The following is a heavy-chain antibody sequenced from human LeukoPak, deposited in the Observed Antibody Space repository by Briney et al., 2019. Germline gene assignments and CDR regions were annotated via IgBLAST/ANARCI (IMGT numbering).Heavy chain of an antibody. CDR1: GYTFTGYY. CDR2: INPNSGGT. Sequence: ASVKVSCKASGYTFTGYYMHWVRQAPGQGLEWMGWINPNSGGTNYAQKFQGRVTITRDTSISTAYMELSRLRSDDTAVYYCAGETDSSGWYPYYYYYYGMDVWGQGTTVTVSS. D-gene: IGHD6-19*01. V-gene: IGHV1-2*02. J-gene: IGHJ6*02. CDR3: AGETDSSGWYPYYYYYYGMDV.